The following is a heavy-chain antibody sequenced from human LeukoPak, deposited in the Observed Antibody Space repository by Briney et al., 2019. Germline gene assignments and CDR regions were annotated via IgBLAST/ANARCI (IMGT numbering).Heavy chain of an antibody. D-gene: IGHD2-2*01. CDR3: ARMVGCSSTSCYSNFDY. Sequence: SQTLSLTCTVSGGSISSGDYYWSWIRQPPGKGLEWIGYIYYSGSTYYNPSLKSRVTISVDTSKNQFSLKLSSVTAADTAVYYCARMVGCSSTSCYSNFDYWGQGTLVTVSS. CDR1: GGSISSGDYY. J-gene: IGHJ4*02. V-gene: IGHV4-30-4*01. CDR2: IYYSGST.